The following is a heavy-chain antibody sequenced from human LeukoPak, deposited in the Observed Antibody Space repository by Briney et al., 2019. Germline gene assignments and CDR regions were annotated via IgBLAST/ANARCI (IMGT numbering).Heavy chain of an antibody. V-gene: IGHV3-48*03. CDR1: GFTFSSYE. J-gene: IGHJ3*02. CDR3: AREHCTNGVCYDVFDI. D-gene: IGHD2-8*01. CDR2: ISSSGSTI. Sequence: GGSLRLSCAASGFTFSSYEMNWVRQAPGKGLEWVSYISSSGSTIYYADSVKGRFTISRDNAKNSLYLQMNSLRAEDTAVYYCAREHCTNGVCYDVFDIWGQGTMVTVSS.